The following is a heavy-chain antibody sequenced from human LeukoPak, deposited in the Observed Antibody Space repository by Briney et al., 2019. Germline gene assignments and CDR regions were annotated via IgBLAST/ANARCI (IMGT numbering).Heavy chain of an antibody. Sequence: ASVKVSCTASGYTFTSYGISWVRQAPGQGLEWMGWISAYNGNTNYAQKLQGRVTMTTDTSTSTAYMEQRSLRSDDTAVYYCAREGGIAAAQIPFDIWGQGTMVTVSS. V-gene: IGHV1-18*01. D-gene: IGHD6-13*01. CDR1: GYTFTSYG. J-gene: IGHJ3*02. CDR3: AREGGIAAAQIPFDI. CDR2: ISAYNGNT.